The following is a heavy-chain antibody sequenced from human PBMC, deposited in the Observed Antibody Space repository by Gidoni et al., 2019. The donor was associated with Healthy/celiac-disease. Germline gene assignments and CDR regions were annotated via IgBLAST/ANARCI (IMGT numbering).Heavy chain of an antibody. D-gene: IGHD3-10*01. J-gene: IGHJ5*02. CDR2: FDPEDGET. Sequence: QVQLVQSGAEVKKPGASVKVSCKVSGYTLTELSMHWVRQAPGKGLEWMGGFDPEDGETIYAQKFQGRVTMTEDTSTDTAYMELSSLRSEDTAVYYCATRGQKTYYYGSGSFANWFDPWGQGTLVTVSS. CDR3: ATRGQKTYYYGSGSFANWFDP. CDR1: GYTLTELS. V-gene: IGHV1-24*01.